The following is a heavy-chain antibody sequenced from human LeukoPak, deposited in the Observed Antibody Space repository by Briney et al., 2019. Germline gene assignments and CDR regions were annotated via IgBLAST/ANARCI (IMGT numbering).Heavy chain of an antibody. D-gene: IGHD3-10*01. CDR1: GYTFSGYY. CDR2: INPNSGGT. CDR3: ARVTRLYYGSGKGI. Sequence: ASVKVSCKASGYTFSGYYMHWVRQAPGQGLEWMGWINPNSGGTNYAQKFQGRVTMTRDTSISTAYMELSRLRSDDTAVYYCARVTRLYYGSGKGIWGQGTMVTVSS. V-gene: IGHV1-2*02. J-gene: IGHJ3*02.